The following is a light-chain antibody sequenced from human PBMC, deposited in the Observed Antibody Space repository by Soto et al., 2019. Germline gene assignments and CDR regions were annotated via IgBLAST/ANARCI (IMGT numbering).Light chain of an antibody. CDR1: QSVSSY. Sequence: EIVLTQSPSTMSLSPGERATLSCRASQSVSSYLAWYQQKPGQAPRLLIYDASNRATGIPARFSGSWSGTDFTLTISSLEPADFAVYYSQQRSNWPVTFGQGTPVAIK. J-gene: IGKJ1*01. CDR2: DAS. V-gene: IGKV3-11*01. CDR3: QQRSNWPVT.